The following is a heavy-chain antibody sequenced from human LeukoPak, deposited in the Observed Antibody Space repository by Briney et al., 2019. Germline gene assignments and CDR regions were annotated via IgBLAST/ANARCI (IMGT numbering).Heavy chain of an antibody. CDR2: MNPNSGNT. CDR1: GYTFTSYD. D-gene: IGHD3-10*01. Sequence: ASVKVSCKASGYTFTSYDINWVRHATGQGREWMGWMNPNSGNTGYAQKFQGRVTMTRNTSISTAYMELSSLRSEDTAVYYCARGLLWFGESFPPWGQGTLVTVSS. V-gene: IGHV1-8*01. J-gene: IGHJ5*02. CDR3: ARGLLWFGESFPP.